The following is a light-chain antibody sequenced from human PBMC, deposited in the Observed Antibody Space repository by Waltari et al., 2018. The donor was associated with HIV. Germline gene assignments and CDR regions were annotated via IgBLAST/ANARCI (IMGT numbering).Light chain of an antibody. CDR2: DVS. CDR1: RSDVGDYNY. V-gene: IGLV2-11*01. J-gene: IGLJ1*01. Sequence: QSALTQPPSVSGSPGQSVTISCTGTRSDVGDYNYVSWYQQHPGKAPKLLIFDVSQRPSGVPDRFSGSKSGSTASLTISGLQTEDEADYFCCAYAAAHISYVFGSGTKVAVL. CDR3: CAYAAAHISYV.